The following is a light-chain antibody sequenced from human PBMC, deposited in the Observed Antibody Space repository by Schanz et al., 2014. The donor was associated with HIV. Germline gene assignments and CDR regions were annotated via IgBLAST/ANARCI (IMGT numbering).Light chain of an antibody. J-gene: IGKJ2*01. V-gene: IGKV1-5*03. CDR3: QQYNTKPYT. Sequence: DIQMTQSPSTLSASVGDRVTIACRASQNIGNSLAWFQLKPGRAPKLLIYSASSLHTGVPSTFSGSGSGTEFTLTISSLQPDDFATYYCQQYNTKPYTFGQGTEVEIK. CDR1: QNIGNS. CDR2: SAS.